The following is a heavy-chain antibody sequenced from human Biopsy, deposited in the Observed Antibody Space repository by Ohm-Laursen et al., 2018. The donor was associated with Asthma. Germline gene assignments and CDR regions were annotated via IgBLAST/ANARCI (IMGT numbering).Heavy chain of an antibody. CDR1: GCNFISFA. D-gene: IGHD3-9*01. Sequence: ALVKVSCKASGCNFISFAIHWVRQAPGQRLEWMGWVNTGNGDTKYSQKFQGRVTITRDTSASTAYMELRSLRSEDTATYYCARTYYDFLTGQVKDVFGVWGQGTMVTVSS. CDR2: VNTGNGDT. V-gene: IGHV1-3*04. J-gene: IGHJ3*01. CDR3: ARTYYDFLTGQVKDVFGV.